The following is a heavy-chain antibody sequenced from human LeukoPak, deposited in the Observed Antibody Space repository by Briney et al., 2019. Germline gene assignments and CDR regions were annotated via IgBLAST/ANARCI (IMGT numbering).Heavy chain of an antibody. CDR3: ARDPSDGYNSGDNWFDP. CDR2: ISSSSSYI. CDR1: GFTFSSYS. V-gene: IGHV3-21*01. J-gene: IGHJ5*02. D-gene: IGHD5-24*01. Sequence: GGSLRLSCAASGFTFSSYSMNWVRQAPGKGLEWVSSISSSSSYIYYADSVKGRFTISRDNAKNSLYLQMNSLSAEDTAVYYCARDPSDGYNSGDNWFDPWGQGTLVTVSS.